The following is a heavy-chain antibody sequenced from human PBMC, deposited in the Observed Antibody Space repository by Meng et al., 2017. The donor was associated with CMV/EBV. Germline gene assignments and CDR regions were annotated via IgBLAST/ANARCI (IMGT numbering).Heavy chain of an antibody. D-gene: IGHD6-13*01. CDR3: TGIAAG. CDR1: GFTFSNAW. CDR2: IKSKTDGGTT. V-gene: IGHV3-15*01. J-gene: IGHJ4*02. Sequence: EVQVVESGGGLVKPGGSLRRSCAAAGFTFSNAWRSWVRQAPGKGLEWVGRIKSKTDGGTTDYAALVKGRFTISRDDSKNTLYLQMNSLKPEDTAVYYCTGIAAGWGQGTLVTVSS.